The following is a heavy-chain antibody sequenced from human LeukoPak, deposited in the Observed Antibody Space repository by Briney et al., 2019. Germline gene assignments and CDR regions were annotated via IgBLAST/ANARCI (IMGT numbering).Heavy chain of an antibody. Sequence: SVKVSCKASGGTFSSYAISWVRQAPGQGLEWMGRIMPIFGTANYAQKFQGRVTITTDESTSTAYMELSSLRSEDTAVYYCALPYYDFWSGYSSMDVWGKGTTVTVSS. D-gene: IGHD3-3*01. CDR3: ALPYYDFWSGYSSMDV. V-gene: IGHV1-69*05. J-gene: IGHJ6*03. CDR2: IMPIFGTA. CDR1: GGTFSSYA.